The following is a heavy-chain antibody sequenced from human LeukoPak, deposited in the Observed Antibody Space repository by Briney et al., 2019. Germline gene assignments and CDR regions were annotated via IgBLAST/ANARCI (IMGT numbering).Heavy chain of an antibody. V-gene: IGHV3-23*01. CDR1: GFTFSSYA. CDR2: ISGSGGGSGGNT. D-gene: IGHD2-21*01. CDR3: ARAGLIRFDY. J-gene: IGHJ4*02. Sequence: HPGGSLRLSCAASGFTFSSYAMSWVRQAPGKGLEWVSGISGSGGGSGGNTYYADSVKGRVTISRDNSKNTLYLQMNSLRAEDTAVHYCARAGLIRFDYWGQGTLVTVSS.